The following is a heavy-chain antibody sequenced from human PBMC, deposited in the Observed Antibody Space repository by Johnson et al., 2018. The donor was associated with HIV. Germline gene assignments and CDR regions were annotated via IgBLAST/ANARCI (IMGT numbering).Heavy chain of an antibody. CDR1: GFTFSSYA. V-gene: IGHV3-30*04. J-gene: IGHJ3*02. Sequence: QVQLVESGGGLVQPGRSLRLSCAASGFTFSSYAMHWVRQAPGKGLEWVAVISYGGSNKYYADSVKGRFTISRDNYKNTRYLQMNSLRTEDTAVYYCARAMVASLFVGSLDIWDQGRKITVSS. CDR3: ARAMVASLFVGSLDI. CDR2: ISYGGSNK. D-gene: IGHD2-15*01.